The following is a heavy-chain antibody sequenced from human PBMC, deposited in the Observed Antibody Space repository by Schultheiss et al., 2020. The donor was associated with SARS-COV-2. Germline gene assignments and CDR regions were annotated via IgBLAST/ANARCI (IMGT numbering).Heavy chain of an antibody. J-gene: IGHJ5*02. V-gene: IGHV4-39*07. CDR1: GGSISSSSYY. D-gene: IGHD1-26*01. CDR2: IYYSGST. Sequence: SETLSLTCTVSGGSISSSSYYWGWIRQPPGKGLEWIGSIYYSGSTYYNPSLKSRVTMSVDRSRTQFSLKLSSVTAADTAMYYCARNVWGPKIDLWGQGTLVTVSS. CDR3: ARNVWGPKIDL.